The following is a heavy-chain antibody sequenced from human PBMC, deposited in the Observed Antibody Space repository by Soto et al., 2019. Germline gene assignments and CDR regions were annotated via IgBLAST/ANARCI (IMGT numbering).Heavy chain of an antibody. CDR2: ISGSGGST. Sequence: GGSLRLSCAASGFTFSSYAMSWVRQAPGKGLEWVSAISGSGGSTYYADSVKGRFTISRDNSKNTLYLQMNSLRAEDTAVYYCAKRGTAMVRGYPAGMDVWGQGTTVTVSS. V-gene: IGHV3-23*01. CDR3: AKRGTAMVRGYPAGMDV. CDR1: GFTFSSYA. D-gene: IGHD5-18*01. J-gene: IGHJ6*02.